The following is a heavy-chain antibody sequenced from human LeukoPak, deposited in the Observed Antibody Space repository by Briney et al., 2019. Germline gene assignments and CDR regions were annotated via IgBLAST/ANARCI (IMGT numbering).Heavy chain of an antibody. CDR1: GYSISSSY. J-gene: IGHJ4*02. CDR2: FYTSGSA. CDR3: AKDLSMITFGGVIVSPSFDY. Sequence: SETLSLTCTVSGYSISSSYWSWIRQPAGKGLEWIGRFYTSGSANYNPSLKSRVSMSVDTSKNQLSLKLTSVTAADTAVYYCAKDLSMITFGGVIVSPSFDYWGQGTLVTVSS. D-gene: IGHD3-16*02. V-gene: IGHV4-4*07.